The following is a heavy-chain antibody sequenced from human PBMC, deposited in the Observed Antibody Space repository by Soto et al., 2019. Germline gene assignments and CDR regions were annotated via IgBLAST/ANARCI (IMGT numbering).Heavy chain of an antibody. D-gene: IGHD1-26*01. CDR1: GYTFTGYY. CDR3: ARASSSSFSGGSYWFDP. J-gene: IGHJ5*02. V-gene: IGHV1-2*04. CDR2: INPNSGGT. Sequence: QVQLVQSGAEVKKPGASVKVSCKASGYTFTGYYMHWVRQAPGQGLEWMGWINPNSGGTNYAQKFQGWVTMTRDTSISTAYMELSRLRSDDTAVYYCARASSSSFSGGSYWFDPWGQGTLVTVSS.